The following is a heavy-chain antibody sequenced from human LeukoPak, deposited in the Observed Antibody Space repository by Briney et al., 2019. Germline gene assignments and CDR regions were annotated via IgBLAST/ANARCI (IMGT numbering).Heavy chain of an antibody. Sequence: PSDTLSLTCTVSGGSITTYAWSWIRQPPGKALKWMGHIYYSGNTNYNPSLKSRVTISVDTSKNQFSLKLSSVPAADTAMYYCAGSGYSSGYLFDYWGQGTLVTVSS. CDR3: AGSGYSSGYLFDY. V-gene: IGHV4-59*01. J-gene: IGHJ4*02. D-gene: IGHD5-18*01. CDR1: GGSITTYA. CDR2: IYYSGNT.